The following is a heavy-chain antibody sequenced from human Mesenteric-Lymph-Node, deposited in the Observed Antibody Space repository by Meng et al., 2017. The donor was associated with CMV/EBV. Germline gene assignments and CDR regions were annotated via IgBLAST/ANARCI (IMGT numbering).Heavy chain of an antibody. Sequence: GSLRLSCAASGFTVSSNYMSWVRQAPGKGLEWVSVIYSGGSTYYADSVKGRFTISRDNSKSTLYLQMNSLRAEDTAVYYCARGLKGGNDAFDIWGQGTMVTVSS. J-gene: IGHJ3*02. D-gene: IGHD3-16*01. CDR3: ARGLKGGNDAFDI. CDR2: IYSGGST. CDR1: GFTVSSNY. V-gene: IGHV3-66*02.